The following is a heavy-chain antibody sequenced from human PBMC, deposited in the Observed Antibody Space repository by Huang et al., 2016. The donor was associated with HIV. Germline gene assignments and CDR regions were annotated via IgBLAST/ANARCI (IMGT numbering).Heavy chain of an antibody. CDR3: AKGYSAVHYYMDV. V-gene: IGHV3-30*18. D-gene: IGHD1-1*01. Sequence: QVQLVESGGGVVQPGRSLRLSCAASGFYFSNFGMHWVRKAPGKGLEWGAGVSFDGSNKYDADSVKGRFTISRDNFENALYLYRNSLRAEDTAVYYCAKGYSAVHYYMDVWGKGTTVTVSS. CDR1: GFYFSNFG. J-gene: IGHJ6*03. CDR2: VSFDGSNK.